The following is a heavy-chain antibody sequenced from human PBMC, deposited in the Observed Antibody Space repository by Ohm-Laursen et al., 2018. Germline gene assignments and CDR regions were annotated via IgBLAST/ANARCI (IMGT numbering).Heavy chain of an antibody. D-gene: IGHD4-17*01. CDR1: GGSISSGGYY. V-gene: IGHV4-31*03. J-gene: IGHJ4*02. Sequence: SQTLSLTCTVSGGSISSGGYYWSWIRQHPGKGLEWIGYIYYSGSTYYNPSLKSRVTISVDTSKNQFPLKLSSVTAADTAVYYCARARTSLTVTTPFDYWGQGTLVTVSS. CDR3: ARARTSLTVTTPFDY. CDR2: IYYSGST.